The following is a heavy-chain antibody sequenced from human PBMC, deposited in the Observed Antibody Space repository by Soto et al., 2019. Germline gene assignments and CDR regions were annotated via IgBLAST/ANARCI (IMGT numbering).Heavy chain of an antibody. J-gene: IGHJ6*02. V-gene: IGHV4-61*01. D-gene: IGHD6-6*01. Sequence: QVQLQESGPGLVKPSETLSLTCTVSGGSVSSGSYSWSWIRQPPGKGLEWIGYIYNSGGTNYNPSLKSRVTISVDTSKNQFSLKLSSVTAADTAGYYCARVGVRLGRIAARPQADPYYYAMDVWGQGTTVTVSS. CDR2: IYNSGGT. CDR1: GGSVSSGSYS. CDR3: ARVGVRLGRIAARPQADPYYYAMDV.